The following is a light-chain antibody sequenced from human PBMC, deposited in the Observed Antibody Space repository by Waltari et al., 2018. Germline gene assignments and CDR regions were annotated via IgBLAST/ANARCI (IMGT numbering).Light chain of an antibody. V-gene: IGKV1-12*01. CDR1: QAISSW. J-gene: IGKJ1*01. CDR3: QQGSAFPPT. Sequence: EIQMTQSPSSVSASVGDRVTITCRASQAISSWLAWYQQKPGNSPNLLIYHASNLQSGVPLRFSGSGSGTDFTLTISSLRPEDSATYYCQQGSAFPPTFGQGTKVEIK. CDR2: HAS.